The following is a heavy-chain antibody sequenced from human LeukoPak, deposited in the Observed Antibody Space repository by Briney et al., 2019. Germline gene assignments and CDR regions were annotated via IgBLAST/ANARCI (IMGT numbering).Heavy chain of an antibody. CDR2: IRYDGSNK. CDR3: ATRLYCSSTSCFEYFQH. V-gene: IGHV3-30*02. Sequence: GGSLRPSCAASGFTFSSYIMHWVRQAPGKGLEWVAFIRYDGSNKYYADSVKGRFTISRDNSKNTLYLQMNSLRAEGTAVYYCATRLYCSSTSCFEYFQHWGQGTLVTVSS. J-gene: IGHJ1*01. D-gene: IGHD2-2*01. CDR1: GFTFSSYI.